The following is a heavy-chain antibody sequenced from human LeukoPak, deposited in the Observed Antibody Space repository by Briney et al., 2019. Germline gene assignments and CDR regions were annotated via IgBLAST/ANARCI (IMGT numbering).Heavy chain of an antibody. CDR2: ISSSGTTI. V-gene: IGHV3-48*03. D-gene: IGHD4-17*01. J-gene: IGHJ4*02. CDR3: ARAQYGDYAPSYFDY. CDR1: GFTFSSYE. Sequence: GGSLRLSCAASGFTFSSYEMNWVRQAPGKGLEWVSYISSSGTTIYYADPVKGRFTISRDNAKKSLYLQMNSLRAEDTAVYYCARAQYGDYAPSYFDYWGQGTLVTVSS.